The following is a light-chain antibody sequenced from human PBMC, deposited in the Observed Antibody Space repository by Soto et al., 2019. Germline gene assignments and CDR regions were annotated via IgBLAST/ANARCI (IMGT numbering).Light chain of an antibody. V-gene: IGKV1-5*03. CDR1: QSIGTW. Sequence: DIRLTQSPSTLSASVGDTVPITCRASQSIGTWLAWFQHRPGKAPKVVIYGASGLESGVPPRFSGSGSGTDFTLTISRLEPEDLAVYYGQQYGSSPRTFGQGTKVDI. CDR2: GAS. CDR3: QQYGSSPRT. J-gene: IGKJ1*01.